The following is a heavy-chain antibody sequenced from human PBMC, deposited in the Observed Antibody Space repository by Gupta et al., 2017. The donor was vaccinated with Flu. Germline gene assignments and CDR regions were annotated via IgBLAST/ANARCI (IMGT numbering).Heavy chain of an antibody. J-gene: IGHJ4*02. V-gene: IGHV6-1*01. CDR3: ARGYNYYFDY. CDR2: TYYRSKYFS. Sequence: QVQLQQSGPGQLEPSQTLSLTCGISGDSVSKKNVEWNWIRQSPSRGLEWLGRTYYRSKYFSDYAVSVKGRITINPDTSKNQFSLQLNSVTPDDTAVYHCARGYNYYFDYRGQGALVTVSS. CDR1: GDSVSKKNVE. D-gene: IGHD5-18*01.